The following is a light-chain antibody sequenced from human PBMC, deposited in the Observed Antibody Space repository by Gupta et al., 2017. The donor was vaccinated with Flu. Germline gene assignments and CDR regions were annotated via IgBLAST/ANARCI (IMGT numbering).Light chain of an antibody. CDR2: QDT. CDR1: KLGEKY. V-gene: IGLV3-1*01. J-gene: IGLJ2*01. CDR3: RECDSSTVV. Sequence: SYALTQPPSVSVSPGQTASITCSGDKLGEKYASWYQQKPGLSPKLVMYQDTKRPAGIPDRVSGSNTGTTATLSISGTEAVDDSYYYSRECDSSTVVFGGGTKLTVL.